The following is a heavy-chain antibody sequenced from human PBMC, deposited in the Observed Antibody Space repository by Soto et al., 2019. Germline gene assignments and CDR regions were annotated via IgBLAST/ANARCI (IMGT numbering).Heavy chain of an antibody. V-gene: IGHV3-7*01. CDR3: ARVVYCSGGSCYNGMGFSDY. J-gene: IGHJ4*02. D-gene: IGHD2-15*01. CDR2: IKQDGSEK. Sequence: GRSLRLSCAASGFTFSSYWMSWVRQAPGKGLEWVANIKQDGSEKYYVDSVKGRFTISRDNAKNSLYLQMNSLRAEDTAVYYCARVVYCSGGSCYNGMGFSDYWGQGTLVTVSS. CDR1: GFTFSSYW.